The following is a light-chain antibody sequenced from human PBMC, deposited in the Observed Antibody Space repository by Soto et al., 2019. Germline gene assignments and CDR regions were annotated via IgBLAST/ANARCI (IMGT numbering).Light chain of an antibody. J-gene: IGKJ2*01. CDR3: MQAQQTPAT. CDR2: LGS. CDR1: QSLLHSNGYNY. Sequence: DIVMTQSPLSLPVTPGEPASISCRSSQSLLHSNGYNYLDWYLQKPGQSPQLLIYLGSNRASGVPDRFSGSGSCTDFTLKISGVEAEEVGVYYCMQAQQTPATFGQGTKLEIK. V-gene: IGKV2-28*01.